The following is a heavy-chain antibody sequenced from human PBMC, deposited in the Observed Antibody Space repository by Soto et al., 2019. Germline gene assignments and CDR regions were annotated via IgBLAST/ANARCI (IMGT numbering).Heavy chain of an antibody. J-gene: IGHJ4*02. CDR1: GFTFSSYG. CDR3: ARDQGMATITVDY. V-gene: IGHV3-33*01. CDR2: IWYDGSNK. Sequence: QPGGSLRLSCAASGFTFSSYGMHWVRQAPGKGLEWVAVIWYDGSNKYYADSVKGRFTISRDNSKNTLYLQMNSLRAEDTAVYYCARDQGMATITVDYWGQGTLVTVSS. D-gene: IGHD5-12*01.